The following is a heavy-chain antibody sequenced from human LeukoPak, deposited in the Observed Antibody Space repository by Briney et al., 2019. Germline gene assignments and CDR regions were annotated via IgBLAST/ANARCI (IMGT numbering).Heavy chain of an antibody. CDR3: AGYCSTTSCYSSPNWFDP. CDR1: GFTFSSYG. J-gene: IGHJ5*02. V-gene: IGHV3-23*01. CDR2: ISGSGGNT. Sequence: GGSLRLSCAASGFTFSSYGMSWVRQAPGKGLEWISGISGSGGNTYYADSVKGRFTISRDNSKNTLYLQMNSLRAEDTAVYYCAGYCSTTSCYSSPNWFDPWGQGTLVTVSS. D-gene: IGHD2-2*01.